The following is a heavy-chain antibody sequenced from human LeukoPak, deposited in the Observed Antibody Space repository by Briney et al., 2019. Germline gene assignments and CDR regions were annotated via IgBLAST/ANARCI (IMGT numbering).Heavy chain of an antibody. D-gene: IGHD1-1*01. CDR3: ARDSGGNYLDY. CDR2: IYYSGST. Sequence: ASETLSLTCTVSGGSISSFSWSWIRQPPGKGLEWIGCIYYSGSTSYTPSLKSRVTISVDTSKSQISLNLSSMTAADTAVYYCARDSGGNYLDYWGQGTLVTVSS. CDR1: GGSISSFS. J-gene: IGHJ4*02. V-gene: IGHV4-59*01.